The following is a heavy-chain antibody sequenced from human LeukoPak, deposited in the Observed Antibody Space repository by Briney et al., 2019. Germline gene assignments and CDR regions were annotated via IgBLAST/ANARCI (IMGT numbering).Heavy chain of an antibody. CDR3: ARDYYDSSGYYYLDY. J-gene: IGHJ4*02. Sequence: PGGSLRLSCAASGFTFSSYWMSWVRQAPGKGLEWVANIKQDGSGKYYVDSVKGRFTISRDNAKNSLYLQMNSLRAEDTAVYYCARDYYDSSGYYYLDYWGQGTLVTVSS. D-gene: IGHD3-22*01. CDR2: IKQDGSGK. CDR1: GFTFSSYW. V-gene: IGHV3-7*01.